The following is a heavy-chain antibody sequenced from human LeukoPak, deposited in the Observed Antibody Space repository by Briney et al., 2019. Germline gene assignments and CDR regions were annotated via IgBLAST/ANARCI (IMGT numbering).Heavy chain of an antibody. V-gene: IGHV3-33*06. J-gene: IGHJ4*02. D-gene: IGHD5-18*01. CDR1: GFTFTNYG. CDR3: AKVLLLGTAMFDY. Sequence: QPGRSLRLSCAASGFTFTNYGMHWVRQTPGKGLDCVAVIWYDGSNKDYVDSVKGRFTISRDNSKNTLYLQMNSLRAEDTAVYYCAKVLLLGTAMFDYWGQGTLVNVSS. CDR2: IWYDGSNK.